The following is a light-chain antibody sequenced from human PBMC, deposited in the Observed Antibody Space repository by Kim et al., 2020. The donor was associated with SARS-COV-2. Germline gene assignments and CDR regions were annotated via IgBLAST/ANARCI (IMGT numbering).Light chain of an antibody. J-gene: IGLJ3*02. CDR2: GNS. CDR3: QSYDSSLSGWV. Sequence: QRFTIPCTGSSSNIGAGYDVHWYQQLPGTAPNLLIYGNSNRPSGVPDRFSGSKSGTSASLAITGLQAEDEADYYCQSYDSSLSGWVFGGGTQLTVL. V-gene: IGLV1-40*01. CDR1: SSNIGAGYD.